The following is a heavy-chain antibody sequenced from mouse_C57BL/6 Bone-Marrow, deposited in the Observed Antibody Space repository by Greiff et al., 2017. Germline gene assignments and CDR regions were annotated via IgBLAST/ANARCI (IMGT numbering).Heavy chain of an antibody. CDR3: ARPYYYAMDY. J-gene: IGHJ4*01. CDR1: GFTFSDYG. V-gene: IGHV5-17*01. CDR2: ISSGSSTI. Sequence: EVMLVESGGGLVKPGGSLKLSCAASGFTFSDYGMHWVRQAPEKGLEWVAYISSGSSTIYYADTVKGRFTISRDNAKYTLFLQMTSLRSEDTAMYYCARPYYYAMDYWGQGTSVTVSS.